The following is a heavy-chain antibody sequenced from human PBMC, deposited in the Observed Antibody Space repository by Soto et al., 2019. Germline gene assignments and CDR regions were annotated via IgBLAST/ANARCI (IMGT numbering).Heavy chain of an antibody. D-gene: IGHD3-3*01. CDR1: GGSIRSYY. CDR2: VYYSGST. V-gene: IGHV4-59*08. Sequence: PSETLSLTCTVSGGSIRSYYGSWIRQPPGKGLEWIGYVYYSGSTKYNPSLKSRVTISVDSSKNQFSLKLDSVTAADTAVYYCARLGGYYQAFDHWGQGTLVTVSS. J-gene: IGHJ4*02. CDR3: ARLGGYYQAFDH.